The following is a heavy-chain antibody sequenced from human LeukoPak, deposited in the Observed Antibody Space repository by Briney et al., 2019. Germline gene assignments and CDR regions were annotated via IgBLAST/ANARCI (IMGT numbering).Heavy chain of an antibody. CDR1: GGTFSSYA. D-gene: IGHD2-2*01. CDR2: IIPIFGTA. CDR3: ARWDCSSTSCYSTDYYYDGMDV. Sequence: SVNVSCKASGGTFSSYAISWVRQDPGQGLEWMGGIIPIFGTANYAQKFQGRVTITADESTSTAYMELSSLRSEDTAVYYCARWDCSSTSCYSTDYYYDGMDVWGQGTTVTVSS. V-gene: IGHV1-69*13. J-gene: IGHJ6*02.